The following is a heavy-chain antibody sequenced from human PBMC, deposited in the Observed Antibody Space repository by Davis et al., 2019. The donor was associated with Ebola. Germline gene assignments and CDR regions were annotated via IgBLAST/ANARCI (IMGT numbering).Heavy chain of an antibody. CDR2: ISSDGRDD. CDR1: GFTFSNYG. J-gene: IGHJ4*02. Sequence: GESLKISCAASGFTFSNYGMHWVRQAPGKGLEWVALISSDGRDDILADSVKGRFTISRDNSKNSLSLQMNSLRPEDTAVYFRVKTDCNSIGCRLLVFWGQGTLVTVSS. V-gene: IGHV3-30*18. D-gene: IGHD2/OR15-2a*01. CDR3: VKTDCNSIGCRLLVF.